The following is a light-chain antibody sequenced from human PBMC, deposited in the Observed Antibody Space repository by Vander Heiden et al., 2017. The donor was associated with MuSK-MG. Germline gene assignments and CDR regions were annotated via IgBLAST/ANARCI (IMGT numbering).Light chain of an antibody. J-gene: IGKJ2*01. CDR1: QSIRSSY. Sequence: EIVLTQSPGTLSLSPGERATISCRASQSIRSSYLAWYHQKPGQAPRLLIYGVSNRATGISDRVSGSGSGTDFTLTITRREPEDFAVYYCQQDGSSPPYTFGQGTKMEIK. V-gene: IGKV3-20*01. CDR3: QQDGSSPPYT. CDR2: GVS.